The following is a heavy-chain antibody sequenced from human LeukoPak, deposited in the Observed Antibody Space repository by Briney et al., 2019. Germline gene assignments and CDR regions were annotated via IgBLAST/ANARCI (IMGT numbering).Heavy chain of an antibody. CDR2: IYYSGST. Sequence: SETLSLTXTVSGGSISSSSYYWGWIRQPPGKGLEWIGSIYYSGSTYYNPSLRSRVTISVDTSKNQFSLRLSSVTATDTAVYYCARRLAGTEDYWGQGTLVTVSS. V-gene: IGHV4-39*01. J-gene: IGHJ4*02. D-gene: IGHD6-13*01. CDR1: GGSISSSSYY. CDR3: ARRLAGTEDY.